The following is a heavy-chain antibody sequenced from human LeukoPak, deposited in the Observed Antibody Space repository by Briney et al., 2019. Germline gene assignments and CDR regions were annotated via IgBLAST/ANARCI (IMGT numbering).Heavy chain of an antibody. D-gene: IGHD5-12*01. V-gene: IGHV3-23*01. Sequence: GGTLRLSCAASGFTFSSYGMSWVRQAPGKGLEWVSAISGSGGSTYYADSVKGRFTISRDNSKSTLYLQMNSLRAEDTAVYYCGRGARPPHYYYYMDVWGKGTTVTVSS. J-gene: IGHJ6*03. CDR1: GFTFSSYG. CDR2: ISGSGGST. CDR3: GRGARPPHYYYYMDV.